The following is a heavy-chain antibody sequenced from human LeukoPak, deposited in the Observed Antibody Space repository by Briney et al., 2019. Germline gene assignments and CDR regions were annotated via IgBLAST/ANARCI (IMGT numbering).Heavy chain of an antibody. CDR3: ARALITMVRGAMARTRPYYFDY. CDR1: GGSISSSY. CDR2: INHSGST. D-gene: IGHD3-10*01. V-gene: IGHV4-34*01. Sequence: PSETLSLTCTVSGGSISSSYWSWIRQPPGKGLEWIGEINHSGSTNYNPSLKSRVTISVDTSKNQFSLKLSSVTAADTAVYYCARALITMVRGAMARTRPYYFDYWGQGTLVTVSS. J-gene: IGHJ4*02.